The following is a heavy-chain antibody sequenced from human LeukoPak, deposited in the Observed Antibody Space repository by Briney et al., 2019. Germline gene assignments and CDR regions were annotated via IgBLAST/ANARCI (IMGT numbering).Heavy chain of an antibody. D-gene: IGHD3-22*01. Sequence: GGSLRLSCAASGFTFSSYEMNWVRQAPGKGLEWVSYISSSSSTIYYADSVKGRFTISRDNAKNSLYLQMNSLRAEDTAVYYCARANYYDSSGGYYFDYWGQGTLVTVSS. CDR1: GFTFSSYE. V-gene: IGHV3-48*01. J-gene: IGHJ4*02. CDR2: ISSSSSTI. CDR3: ARANYYDSSGGYYFDY.